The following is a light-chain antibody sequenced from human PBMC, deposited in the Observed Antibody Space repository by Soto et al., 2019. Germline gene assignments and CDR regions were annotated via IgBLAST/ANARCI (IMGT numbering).Light chain of an antibody. CDR3: QQYGSYRT. Sequence: EIVLTQSPGTLSLSPGERATLSCRASQGVSNYLAWYQQKPGQAPRLLISGASSRATGIPDRFSGSGSGTDFTLTISRLEPEDFAVYYCQQYGSYRTFGQGTKVEIK. CDR1: QGVSNY. V-gene: IGKV3-20*01. J-gene: IGKJ1*01. CDR2: GAS.